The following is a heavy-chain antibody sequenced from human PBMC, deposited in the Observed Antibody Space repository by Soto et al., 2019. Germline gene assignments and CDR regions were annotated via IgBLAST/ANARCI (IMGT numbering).Heavy chain of an antibody. CDR1: GFTFSSYS. CDR2: ISYDGSNK. J-gene: IGHJ4*02. V-gene: IGHV3-30-3*01. CDR3: ARGFEWLEY. Sequence: GGSLRLSCAASGFTFSSYSMHWVRQAPGKGLEWVAVISYDGSNKYYADSVKGRFTISRDNSKNTLYLQMNSLRAEDTAVYYCARGFEWLEYWGQGTLVTVSS. D-gene: IGHD6-19*01.